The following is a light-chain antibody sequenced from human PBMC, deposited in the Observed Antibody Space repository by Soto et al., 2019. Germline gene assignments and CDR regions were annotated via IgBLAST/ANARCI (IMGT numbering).Light chain of an antibody. CDR1: QSIGRW. CDR3: QQYNSYPRT. V-gene: IGKV1-5*01. CDR2: DAS. J-gene: IGKJ5*01. Sequence: DIQMTQSPSTLSASLGDRVTIXXRASQSIGRWLDWYQQKPGKAPNIXIYDASSLQSGVPSKFSGSGSGTDFTLTISSLQPEDFATYYCQQYNSYPRTFGQGTRLEIK.